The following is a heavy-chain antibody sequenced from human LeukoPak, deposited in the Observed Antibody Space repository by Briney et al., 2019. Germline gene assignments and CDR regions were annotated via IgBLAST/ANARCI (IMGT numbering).Heavy chain of an antibody. J-gene: IGHJ4*02. D-gene: IGHD6-19*01. V-gene: IGHV3-30-3*01. CDR3: AREGPVAGNFDY. Sequence: GRSLRLSCAASGFTFITCAMHWVRQAPGKGLEWVAVISYHGSNKDYADSVKGRLTISRDNSKNTLYLEMNSLRAEDTAVYYCAREGPVAGNFDYWGQGTLVTVSS. CDR2: ISYHGSNK. CDR1: GFTFITCA.